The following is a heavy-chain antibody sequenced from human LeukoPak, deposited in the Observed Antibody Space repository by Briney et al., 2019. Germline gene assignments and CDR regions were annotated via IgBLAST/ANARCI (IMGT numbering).Heavy chain of an antibody. D-gene: IGHD3-22*01. Sequence: ASVKVSCTVSGYTLTELSMHWVRQAPGKGLEWMGGFDPEDGETIYAQKFQGRVTMTEDTSTDTAYMELSSLRSEDTAVYYCATTTYYYDSSGSGHYWGQGTLVTVSS. V-gene: IGHV1-24*01. CDR2: FDPEDGET. CDR1: GYTLTELS. J-gene: IGHJ4*02. CDR3: ATTTYYYDSSGSGHY.